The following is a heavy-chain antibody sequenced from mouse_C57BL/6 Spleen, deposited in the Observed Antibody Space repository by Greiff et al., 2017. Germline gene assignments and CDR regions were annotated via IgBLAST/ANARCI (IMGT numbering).Heavy chain of an antibody. CDR2: IYPRDGST. Sequence: VQLQQSDAELVKPGASVKTSCKVSGYTFTDHTIHWMKLRPEQGLEWIGYIYPRDGSTKYNEKFKGKSTLPADKSSSTAYMPLNSLTSEDCAVYFCARGNDGFTAWFAYWGQGTLGTVSA. D-gene: IGHD2-3*01. CDR1: GYTFTDHT. J-gene: IGHJ3*01. CDR3: ARGNDGFTAWFAY. V-gene: IGHV1-78*01.